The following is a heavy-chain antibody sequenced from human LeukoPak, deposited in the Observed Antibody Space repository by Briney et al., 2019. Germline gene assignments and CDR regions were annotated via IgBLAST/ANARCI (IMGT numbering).Heavy chain of an antibody. D-gene: IGHD4-11*01. J-gene: IGHJ4*02. V-gene: IGHV1-46*01. CDR3: ARVGTTGATADN. Sequence: GASVEVSCKASGYIFTTYFMHWLRQAPGQGPEWMGIINPRGGSTDYAQKFQDRITMTSDTSTSTVYMELKSLTSEDTAVYFCARVGTTGATADNWGQGTLVTVSS. CDR2: INPRGGST. CDR1: GYIFTTYF.